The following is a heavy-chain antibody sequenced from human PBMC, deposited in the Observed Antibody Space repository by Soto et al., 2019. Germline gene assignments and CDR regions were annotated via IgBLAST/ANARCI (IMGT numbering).Heavy chain of an antibody. Sequence: EVQLVESGGGLVKPGGSLRLSCAASGFTFSDYSMNWVRQAPGKGLAWVSSISNTGTYIYYADSVKGRFTISRDNAKNSLFLQMNRPRAEDTAVYYFERADTSWNVWGQGTTVTVAS. CDR3: ERADTSWNV. D-gene: IGHD3-16*01. CDR1: GFTFSDYS. V-gene: IGHV3-21*01. CDR2: ISNTGTYI. J-gene: IGHJ6*02.